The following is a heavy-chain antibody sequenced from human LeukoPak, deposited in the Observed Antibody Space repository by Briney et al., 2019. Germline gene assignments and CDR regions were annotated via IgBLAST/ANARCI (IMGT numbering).Heavy chain of an antibody. CDR2: ISYDGSNK. CDR1: GFTFSSYG. D-gene: IGHD5-12*01. Sequence: PGGSLRLSCAASGFTFSSYGMHWVRQAPGKGLEWVAVISYDGSNKYYADSVKGRFTISRDNSKNTLYLQMNSLRAEDTALYYCAKAVVSGNDLYYYGMDVWGQGTTVTVSS. CDR3: AKAVVSGNDLYYYGMDV. J-gene: IGHJ6*02. V-gene: IGHV3-30*18.